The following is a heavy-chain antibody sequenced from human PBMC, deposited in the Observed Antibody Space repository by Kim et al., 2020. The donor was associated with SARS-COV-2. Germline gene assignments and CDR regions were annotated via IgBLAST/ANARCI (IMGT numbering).Heavy chain of an antibody. V-gene: IGHV3-30*18. J-gene: IGHJ3*01. Sequence: GGSLRLSCAASGFTFSSYAMHWVRQAPGKGLEWVAVISYDGNNRNYADSVKGRFTISRDTSKNTLYLQMNSLRPEDTAVYYCAKPYSSGWYWGTAFDVWGQGTMVTVSS. CDR3: AKPYSSGWYWGTAFDV. CDR2: ISYDGNNR. D-gene: IGHD6-19*01. CDR1: GFTFSSYA.